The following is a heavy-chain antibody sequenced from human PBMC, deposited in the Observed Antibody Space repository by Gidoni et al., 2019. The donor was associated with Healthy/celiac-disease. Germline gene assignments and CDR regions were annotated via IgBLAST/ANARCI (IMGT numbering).Heavy chain of an antibody. CDR3: ARGGYCSSTSCYGYYYYGMDV. J-gene: IGHJ6*02. CDR1: GYTFTSYD. CDR2: MNPNSCNT. Sequence: QVQLVQSGAEVKKPGASVKVSCKASGYTFTSYDINWGRQATGQGLEWMGWMNPNSCNTGYAQKFQGRVTMTRNTSISTAYMELSSLRSEDTAVYYCARGGYCSSTSCYGYYYYGMDVWGQGTTVTVSS. D-gene: IGHD2-2*01. V-gene: IGHV1-8*01.